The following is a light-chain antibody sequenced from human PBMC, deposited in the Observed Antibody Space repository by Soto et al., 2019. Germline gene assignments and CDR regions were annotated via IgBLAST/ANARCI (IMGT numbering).Light chain of an antibody. J-gene: IGKJ1*01. CDR1: QSISSY. CDR3: QQSYSTPPLWT. Sequence: DIQMTQSPSSLSASVGDRVTITCRASQSISSYLNWYQQKPGKDPKLLIYAASSLQSGVPSRFSGSGSGTDFTLTISSLQPEDFATYYCQQSYSTPPLWTFGQWTKVDIK. CDR2: AAS. V-gene: IGKV1-39*01.